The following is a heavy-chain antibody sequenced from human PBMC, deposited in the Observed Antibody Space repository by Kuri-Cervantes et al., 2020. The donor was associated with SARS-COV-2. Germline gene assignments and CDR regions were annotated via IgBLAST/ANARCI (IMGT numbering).Heavy chain of an antibody. CDR1: GGTFSSYA. D-gene: IGHD1-26*01. Sequence: SVKVSCKASGGTFSSYAISWVRQAPGQGHEWMGGIIPICGTENYAQKFQGRVTITTDESTSTAYMALSSLRSEDTAVYYCARDHSGSNEGYYFDYWGQGTLVTVSS. CDR3: ARDHSGSNEGYYFDY. CDR2: IIPICGTE. V-gene: IGHV1-69*05. J-gene: IGHJ4*02.